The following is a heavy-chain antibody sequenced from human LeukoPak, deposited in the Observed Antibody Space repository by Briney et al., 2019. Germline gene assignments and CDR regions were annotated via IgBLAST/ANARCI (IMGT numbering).Heavy chain of an antibody. Sequence: PSETLSLTCTVSGGSVSSDTYYWSWIRQPPGKGLEWIGYIYYSGRTNYNPSLKSRVTISVDTSKNQFSLKLSSVTAADTAVYYCARTTAYYDSSGWRHRRAFDIWGQGTMVTVSS. CDR1: GGSVSSDTYY. J-gene: IGHJ3*02. CDR2: IYYSGRT. CDR3: ARTTAYYDSSGWRHRRAFDI. V-gene: IGHV4-61*01. D-gene: IGHD3-22*01.